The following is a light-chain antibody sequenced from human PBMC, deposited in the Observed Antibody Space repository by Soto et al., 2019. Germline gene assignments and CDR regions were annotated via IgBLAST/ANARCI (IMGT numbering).Light chain of an antibody. CDR1: SSDVGGYNF. J-gene: IGLJ1*01. CDR2: DVN. Sequence: QSVLTQPASVSGSPGQSITISCTGTSSDVGGYNFVSWYQHHPGKAPKLIIYDVNNRPLGVSNRFSGSKSGNTASLTISGLQAEDEADYYCTSYTSSITYVFGTGTKVTVL. V-gene: IGLV2-14*03. CDR3: TSYTSSITYV.